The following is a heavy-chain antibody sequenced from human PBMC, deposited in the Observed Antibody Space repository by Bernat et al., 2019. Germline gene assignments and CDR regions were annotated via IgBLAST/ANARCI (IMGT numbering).Heavy chain of an antibody. CDR3: ARVRACLSGVCPYRGLFDY. CDR1: GYTFTSYA. V-gene: IGHV1-3*05. CDR2: INAGNGNT. D-gene: IGHD2-8*02. Sequence: QVQLVQSVAEEKKPGASVKVSCKASGYTFTSYAMHWVRQAPGQRLEWMGWINAGNGNTKYSQKFQGRVTITRDTSASTAYMELSSLRSEDTAVYYCARVRACLSGVCPYRGLFDYWGQGTLVTVSS. J-gene: IGHJ4*02.